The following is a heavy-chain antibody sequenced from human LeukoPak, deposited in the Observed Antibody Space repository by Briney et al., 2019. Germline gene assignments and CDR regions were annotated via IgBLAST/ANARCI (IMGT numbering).Heavy chain of an antibody. J-gene: IGHJ4*02. CDR1: GFTFSSYG. D-gene: IGHD1-26*01. CDR2: ISYDGSNK. V-gene: IGHV3-30*03. Sequence: PGRSLRLSCAASGFTFSSYGMHWVRQAPGKGLEWVAVISYDGSNKYYADSVKGRFTISRDNSKNTLYLQMNSLRAEDTAVYYCARASSGSADYWGQGTLVTVSS. CDR3: ARASSGSADY.